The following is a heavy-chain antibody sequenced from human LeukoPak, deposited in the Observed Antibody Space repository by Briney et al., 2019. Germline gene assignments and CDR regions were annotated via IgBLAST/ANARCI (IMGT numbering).Heavy chain of an antibody. D-gene: IGHD5-18*01. Sequence: GGSLRLSCAASGFTFSTYNMNWVRQAPGKGLEWVSSISGSSSYIYYADSVKGRFTISRDNAKNSLYLQMNSLRAEDTAVYYCARVSSEYSYGHPYYFDYWGQGALVTVSS. CDR2: ISGSSSYI. J-gene: IGHJ4*02. CDR3: ARVSSEYSYGHPYYFDY. CDR1: GFTFSTYN. V-gene: IGHV3-21*01.